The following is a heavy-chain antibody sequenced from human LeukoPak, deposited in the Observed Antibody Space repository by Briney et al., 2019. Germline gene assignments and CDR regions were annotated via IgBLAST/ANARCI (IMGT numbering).Heavy chain of an antibody. J-gene: IGHJ5*02. V-gene: IGHV4-39*01. CDR3: ARHRYYYDSSDYYYCFDP. CDR2: IYYSGST. D-gene: IGHD3-22*01. CDR1: GGSISSSSYY. Sequence: PSETLSLTCTVSGGSISSSSYYWGWIRQPPGKGLELIGSIYYSGSTYYSPSLKSRVTISVDTSKNQFSLKLSSVTAADTAVYCCARHRYYYDSSDYYYCFDPWGQGTLVTVSS.